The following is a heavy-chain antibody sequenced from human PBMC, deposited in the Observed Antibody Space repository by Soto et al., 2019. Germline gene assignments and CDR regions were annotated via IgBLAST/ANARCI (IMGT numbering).Heavy chain of an antibody. Sequence: QVQLAQSGAEVKKPGASVTVSCKASGYTFSSYGISWVRQAPGQGLEGVGWISVHNGYTKYATELQGRVTMTTDTSTSTAYMELRSLRSDDSAVYFCARLEHNFGPLDYGGQGTLVTVTS. D-gene: IGHD1-1*01. V-gene: IGHV1-18*01. CDR2: ISVHNGYT. J-gene: IGHJ4*02. CDR1: GYTFSSYG. CDR3: ARLEHNFGPLDY.